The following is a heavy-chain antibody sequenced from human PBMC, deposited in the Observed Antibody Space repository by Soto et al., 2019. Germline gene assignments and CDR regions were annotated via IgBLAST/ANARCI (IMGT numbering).Heavy chain of an antibody. CDR2: INPKSGGT. V-gene: IGHV1-2*02. Sequence: ASVKVSCKASGYTFTVYYMHWVRQAPGQGLEWMGWINPKSGGTMYPQKFQGRVTMTWDTSISTAYMALTRLRSDDTAVYYCAGDLAKGGGSAGFDYWGQGTLVTVSS. CDR1: GYTFTVYY. D-gene: IGHD1-26*01. CDR3: AGDLAKGGGSAGFDY. J-gene: IGHJ4*02.